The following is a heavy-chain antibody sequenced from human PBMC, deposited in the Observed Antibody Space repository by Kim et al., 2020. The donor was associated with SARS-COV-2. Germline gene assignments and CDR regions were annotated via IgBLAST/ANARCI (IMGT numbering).Heavy chain of an antibody. CDR2: ISYSGST. CDR3: ARDVPLSEQQLTYGMDV. V-gene: IGHV4-59*01. CDR1: GGSIGRDY. J-gene: IGHJ6*02. Sequence: SETLSLTCTVSGGSIGRDYWSWIRQPPGKGLEWIGYISYSGSTKYNPSLKSRVTISVDTSKNQFSLKVNSVTAADTAVYYCARDVPLSEQQLTYGMDVWGQGTTVTVSS. D-gene: IGHD6-13*01.